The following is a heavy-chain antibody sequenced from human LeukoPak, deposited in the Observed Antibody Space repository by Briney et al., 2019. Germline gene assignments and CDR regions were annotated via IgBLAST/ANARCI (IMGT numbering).Heavy chain of an antibody. CDR3: ARDSMVRGLIYYYYYYMDV. Sequence: GGSLRLSCAASGFTVSSNYMSWVRQAPGKGLEWVSVIYSGGSTYYADSVKGRFTISRDNSKNTLYLQMNSLRAEDTAVYYCARDSMVRGLIYYYYYYMDVWGKGTTVTVSS. D-gene: IGHD3-10*01. CDR1: GFTVSSNY. V-gene: IGHV3-66*01. J-gene: IGHJ6*03. CDR2: IYSGGST.